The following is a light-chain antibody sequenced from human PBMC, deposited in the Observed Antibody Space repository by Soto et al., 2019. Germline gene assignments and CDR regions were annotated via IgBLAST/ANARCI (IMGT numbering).Light chain of an antibody. J-gene: IGLJ2*01. V-gene: IGLV1-44*01. CDR1: SSNIGSNT. CDR2: SNN. CDR3: AAWDDNLNGLV. Sequence: QSVLTQPPSASGTPGQRVTMSCSGSSSNIGSNTVNWYQQLPGTAPKLLIYSNNQRPSGVPDRFSGSKSGTSASLAISGLQSADEAAYYCAAWDDNLNGLVFGGGTKLTVL.